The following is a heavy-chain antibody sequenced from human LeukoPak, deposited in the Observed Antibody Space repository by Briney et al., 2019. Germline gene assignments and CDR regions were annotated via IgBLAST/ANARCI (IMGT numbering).Heavy chain of an antibody. CDR1: GFTFSSYA. Sequence: PGGSLRLSCAASGFTFSSYAMHWVRQAPGKGLEWVAVISYDGSNKYYADSVKGRFTISRDNSKNTLYLQMNSLRAEDTAVYYCARTYCGGDCYSQAFDIWGRGTMVTVSS. CDR3: ARTYCGGDCYSQAFDI. D-gene: IGHD2-21*02. J-gene: IGHJ3*02. CDR2: ISYDGSNK. V-gene: IGHV3-30-3*01.